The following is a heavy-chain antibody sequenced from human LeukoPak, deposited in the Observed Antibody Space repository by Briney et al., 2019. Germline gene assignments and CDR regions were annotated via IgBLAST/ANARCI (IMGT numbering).Heavy chain of an antibody. CDR2: FDPEDGET. Sequence: ASVKVSCKASGYTFTGYYMHWARQAPGKGLEWMGGFDPEDGETIYAQKFQGRVTMTEDTSTDTAYMELSSLRSEDTAVYYCARGARGYYDSSGYYYVEGAFDIWGQGTMVTVSS. V-gene: IGHV1-24*01. CDR3: ARGARGYYDSSGYYYVEGAFDI. CDR1: GYTFTGYY. D-gene: IGHD3-22*01. J-gene: IGHJ3*02.